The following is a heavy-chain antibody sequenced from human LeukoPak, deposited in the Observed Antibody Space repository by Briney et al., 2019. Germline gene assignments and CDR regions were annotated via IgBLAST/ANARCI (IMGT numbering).Heavy chain of an antibody. Sequence: PSETLSLTCAVYGDSFSGYYWSWIRQPPGKGLEWIAEINHRGTTHYNPSLKSRVTISVDTSKNQFSLKLSSVTAADTAVYYCAAGPRTDTAMVDYWGQGTLVTVSS. D-gene: IGHD5-18*01. CDR3: AAGPRTDTAMVDY. CDR1: GDSFSGYY. CDR2: INHRGTT. J-gene: IGHJ4*02. V-gene: IGHV4-34*01.